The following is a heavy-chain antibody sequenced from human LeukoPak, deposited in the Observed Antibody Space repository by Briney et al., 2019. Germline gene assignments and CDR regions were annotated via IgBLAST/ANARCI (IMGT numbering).Heavy chain of an antibody. CDR2: ISGSGGST. CDR3: ARESWSGYLIPLDY. J-gene: IGHJ4*02. Sequence: GGSLRLSCAASGFTFSSYAMSWVRQAPGKGLEWVSAISGSGGSTYYADSVKGRFTISRDNSKNTLYLQMNSLRAEDTAVYYCARESWSGYLIPLDYWGQGTLVTVSS. D-gene: IGHD3-3*01. CDR1: GFTFSSYA. V-gene: IGHV3-23*01.